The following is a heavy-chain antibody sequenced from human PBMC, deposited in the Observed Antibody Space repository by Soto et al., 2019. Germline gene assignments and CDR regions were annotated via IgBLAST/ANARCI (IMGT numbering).Heavy chain of an antibody. Sequence: QVQLQESGPGLVKPSETLSLTCTVSGGSISSYYWSWIRQTPGKGLEWIGYIYYSGSTNYNPSLKSRVTISVDTSKNQFSLKLSSVTAADTAVYYCASHYGGELLDYWGQGTLVTVSS. V-gene: IGHV4-59*08. CDR1: GGSISSYY. J-gene: IGHJ4*02. CDR2: IYYSGST. D-gene: IGHD1-26*01. CDR3: ASHYGGELLDY.